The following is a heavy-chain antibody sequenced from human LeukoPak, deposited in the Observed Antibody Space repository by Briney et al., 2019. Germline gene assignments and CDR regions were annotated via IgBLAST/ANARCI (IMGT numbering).Heavy chain of an antibody. CDR2: IYYSGST. CDR3: ARDGRVYYDSSGYPIFDY. Sequence: SETLSLTCTVSGGSISSGGYYWSWIRQHPGKGLEWIGYIYYSGSTYYNPSLKSRVTISVDTSKNQFSLKLSSVTAADTAVYYCARDGRVYYDSSGYPIFDYWGQGTLVTVSS. J-gene: IGHJ4*02. CDR1: GGSISSGGYY. D-gene: IGHD3-22*01. V-gene: IGHV4-31*03.